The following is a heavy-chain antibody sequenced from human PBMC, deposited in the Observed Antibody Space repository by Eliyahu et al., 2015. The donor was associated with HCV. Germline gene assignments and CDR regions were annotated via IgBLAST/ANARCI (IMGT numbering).Heavy chain of an antibody. D-gene: IGHD1/OR15-1a*01. CDR3: AKETTSGRWGFES. CDR2: IGWNSGRV. J-gene: IGHJ4*02. Sequence: EVQLVESGGALVQPGRSLRLXCAASGFSFHAHGMHWVRQAPGKGLEWVSGIGWNSGRVDYADSVKGRFTISRDNAKDSLYLQMNSLMAEDTAVYFCAKETTSGRWGFESWGQGTLVTVSS. CDR1: GFSFHAHG. V-gene: IGHV3-9*01.